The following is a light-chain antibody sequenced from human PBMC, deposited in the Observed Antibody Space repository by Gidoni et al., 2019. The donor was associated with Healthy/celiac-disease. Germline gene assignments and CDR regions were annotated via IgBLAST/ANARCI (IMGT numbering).Light chain of an antibody. CDR3: QQYGSSPPIT. V-gene: IGKV3-20*01. Sequence: MLLMQAPGTLSLSPGERATLSCRASQRVSSSYLAWYQQKPGQAPRLLIYGASSRATGIPDRFSGSGSGTDFTLTISRLEPEDFAVYYCQQYGSSPPITFGQGTRLEIK. CDR1: QRVSSSY. CDR2: GAS. J-gene: IGKJ5*01.